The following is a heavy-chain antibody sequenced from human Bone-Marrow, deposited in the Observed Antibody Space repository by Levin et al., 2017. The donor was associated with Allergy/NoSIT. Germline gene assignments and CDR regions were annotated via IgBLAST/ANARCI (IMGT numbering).Heavy chain of an antibody. CDR2: ISGSGGPT. Sequence: QRGESLKISCAASGFRFNDYAMSWVRQAPGKGLEWVSAISGSGGPTYYADSVKGRFTLSRHNSKNTLYLQMNSLSAEDTAVYFCAKDRGKGAASRPTSWGQGTLVTVSS. CDR3: AKDRGKGAASRPTS. J-gene: IGHJ5*02. V-gene: IGHV3-23*01. D-gene: IGHD6-13*01. CDR1: GFRFNDYA.